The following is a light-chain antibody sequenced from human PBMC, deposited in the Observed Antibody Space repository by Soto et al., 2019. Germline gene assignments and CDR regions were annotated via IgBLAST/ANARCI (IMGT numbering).Light chain of an antibody. J-gene: IGKJ4*01. CDR1: QGISSW. V-gene: IGKV1-12*01. CDR2: AAS. Sequence: DIQMTQSPSSVSASVGDRVTITCRASQGISSWLAWYQHKPGKAPNLLIYAASILQSGVPSRFSGSGSGTDFTLTISILQPEDFATYYCQQADSFPLTLGGGTKVEIK. CDR3: QQADSFPLT.